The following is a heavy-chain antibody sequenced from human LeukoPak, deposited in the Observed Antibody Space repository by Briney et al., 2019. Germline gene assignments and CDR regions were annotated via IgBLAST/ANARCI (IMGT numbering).Heavy chain of an antibody. J-gene: IGHJ4*02. CDR1: GGTFSSYA. CDR3: ARWRGSSWQLDY. V-gene: IGHV1-69*06. CDR2: IIPIFGTA. Sequence: SVKVSCKASGGTFSSYAISWVRQAPGQGLEWMGGIIPIFGTANYAQKFQGRVTITADKSTSTAYMELSSLRSEDTAVYYCARWRGSSWQLDYWGQGTLVTVSS. D-gene: IGHD6-13*01.